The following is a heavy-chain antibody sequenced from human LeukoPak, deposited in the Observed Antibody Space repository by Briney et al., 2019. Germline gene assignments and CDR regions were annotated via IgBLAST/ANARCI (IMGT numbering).Heavy chain of an antibody. CDR2: ISSSGST. V-gene: IGHV4-4*07. CDR3: GRDRLSTCSRGVFEF. CDR1: GGSISDYF. J-gene: IGHJ4*02. Sequence: SETLSLTCSVSGGSISDYFWSWIRQPAGKGLEWIGRISSSGSTNYNPSLKSRVTISVGTSKKEFSLRLISVTAADTAVDYCGRDRLSTCSRGVFEFWGQGTLVTVSS. D-gene: IGHD2/OR15-2a*01.